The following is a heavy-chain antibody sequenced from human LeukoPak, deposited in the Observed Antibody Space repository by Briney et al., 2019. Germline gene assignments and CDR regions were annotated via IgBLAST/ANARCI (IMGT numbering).Heavy chain of an antibody. CDR3: ASSSWKKTFAY. D-gene: IGHD1-1*01. CDR2: SHTSGTT. J-gene: IGHJ4*02. V-gene: IGHV4-4*07. Sequence: SETLSLTCSDPGGSITFYYWNWIRKPPGKGLEWIGRSHTSGTTYYTPSLKGRVTMSIDTSQKKLSLNLTSVTAADTAVYYCASSSWKKTFAYWGQGALVTVSS. CDR1: GGSITFYY.